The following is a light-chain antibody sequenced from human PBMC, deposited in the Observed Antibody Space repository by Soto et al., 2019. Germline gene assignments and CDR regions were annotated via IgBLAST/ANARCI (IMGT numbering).Light chain of an antibody. CDR1: QTISSW. CDR2: KAS. Sequence: IQLTQSPSTLSGSVGDRVTIXXRASQTISSWLAWYQQKPGKAPKIXIYKASTLKSGVPSRFSGSGSGTEFTLTISSLQPDDFATYYCQHYNSYPRTFGPGTKVDIK. CDR3: QHYNSYPRT. J-gene: IGKJ3*01. V-gene: IGKV1-5*03.